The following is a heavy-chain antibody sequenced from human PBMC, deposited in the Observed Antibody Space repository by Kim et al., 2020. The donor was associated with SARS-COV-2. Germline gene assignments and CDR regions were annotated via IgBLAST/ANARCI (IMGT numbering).Heavy chain of an antibody. D-gene: IGHD4-17*01. V-gene: IGHV3-30*18. Sequence: GGSLRLSCAASGFTFSSYGMHWVRQAPGKGLEWVAVISYDGSNKYYADSVKGRFTISRDNSKNTLYLQMNSLRAEDTAVYYCAKDESGGDIWDAFDIWGQGTMVTVSS. CDR2: ISYDGSNK. CDR1: GFTFSSYG. CDR3: AKDESGGDIWDAFDI. J-gene: IGHJ3*02.